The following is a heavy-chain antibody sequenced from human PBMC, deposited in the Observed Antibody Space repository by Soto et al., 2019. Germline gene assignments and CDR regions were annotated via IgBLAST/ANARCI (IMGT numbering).Heavy chain of an antibody. J-gene: IGHJ6*02. Sequence: GASVKVSFKASGYTFTGYHMHWVRQAPGQGLEWMGWINPNSGGTNYAQKFQGRVTMTRDTSISTAYMELSRLRSDDTAVYYCARDYSSSWYYYYGMDVWGQGTTVTVSS. D-gene: IGHD6-13*01. V-gene: IGHV1-2*02. CDR3: ARDYSSSWYYYYGMDV. CDR1: GYTFTGYH. CDR2: INPNSGGT.